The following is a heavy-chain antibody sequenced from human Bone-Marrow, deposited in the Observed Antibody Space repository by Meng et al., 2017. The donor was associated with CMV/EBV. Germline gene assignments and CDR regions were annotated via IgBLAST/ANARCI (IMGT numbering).Heavy chain of an antibody. D-gene: IGHD3-10*01. Sequence: GESLKISCAASGFTFSSYSMNWVRQAPGKGLEWVAVISYDGSNKYYADSVKGQFTISRDNSKNTLYLQMNSLRAEDTAVYYCARDLNYYGSGEEQGGMDVWGQGTTVTVSS. V-gene: IGHV3-30*03. J-gene: IGHJ6*02. CDR1: GFTFSSYS. CDR3: ARDLNYYGSGEEQGGMDV. CDR2: ISYDGSNK.